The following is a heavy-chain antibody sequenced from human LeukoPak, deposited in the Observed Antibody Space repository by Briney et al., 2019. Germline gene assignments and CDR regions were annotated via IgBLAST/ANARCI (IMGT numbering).Heavy chain of an antibody. CDR2: IWYDGSNK. CDR1: GFTFSSYG. J-gene: IGHJ4*02. D-gene: IGHD2-15*01. Sequence: GRSLRLSCAASGFTFSSYGIHWVRQAPGKGLEWVAVIWYDGSNKYYADSVKGRFTISRDNSKNTLYLQMNSLRAEDTAVYYCATNSVAATLEHWGQGTLVTVSS. V-gene: IGHV3-33*01. CDR3: ATNSVAATLEH.